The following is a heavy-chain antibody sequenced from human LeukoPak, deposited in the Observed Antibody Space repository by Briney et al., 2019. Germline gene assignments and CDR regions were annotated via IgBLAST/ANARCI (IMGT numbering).Heavy chain of an antibody. J-gene: IGHJ4*02. Sequence: SETLSLTCTVSGGSISSYYWSWIRQSPGKGLEWIWYIYYSGSTNYNPSLKSRVTISVDTSKNQFSLKLRSVTAADTAVYYCARVHIVGATLDYWGQGTLVTVSS. CDR3: ARVHIVGATLDY. CDR1: GGSISSYY. D-gene: IGHD1-26*01. V-gene: IGHV4-59*12. CDR2: IYYSGST.